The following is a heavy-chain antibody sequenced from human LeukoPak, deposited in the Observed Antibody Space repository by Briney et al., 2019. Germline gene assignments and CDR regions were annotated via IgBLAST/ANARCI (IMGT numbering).Heavy chain of an antibody. CDR3: ARRGATISTWHYFDY. CDR1: GGSISSSSYY. D-gene: IGHD5-12*01. V-gene: IGHV4-39*01. Sequence: PSETLSLTCTVSGGSISSSSYYWGWIRQPPGKGLEWFGSIYYSGSTYYNPSLKSRVTISVDTSKNQFSLRLSSVTAADTAVYYCARRGATISTWHYFDYWGQGTLVTVSS. J-gene: IGHJ4*02. CDR2: IYYSGST.